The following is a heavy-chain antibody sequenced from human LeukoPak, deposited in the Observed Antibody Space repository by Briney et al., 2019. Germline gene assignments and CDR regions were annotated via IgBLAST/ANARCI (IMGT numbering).Heavy chain of an antibody. D-gene: IGHD2-8*01. CDR2: IYYSGST. J-gene: IGHJ5*02. V-gene: IGHV4-59*01. CDR1: GGSISSYY. CDR3: ARDLIGCTNGVCYRWFDP. Sequence: SETLSLTCTVSGGSISSYYWSWIRQPPGKGLEWIGYIYYSGSTNYNPSLKSRVTISVDTSKNQFSLRLSSVTAADTAMYYCARDLIGCTNGVCYRWFDPWGQGTLVTVSS.